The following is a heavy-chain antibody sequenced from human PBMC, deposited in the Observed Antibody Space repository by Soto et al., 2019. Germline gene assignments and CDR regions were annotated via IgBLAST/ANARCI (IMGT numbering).Heavy chain of an antibody. CDR1: GFTFSSYH. Sequence: PRGSLRLSCAVSGFTFSSYHMHCVRQATGKGLEWVSAIGTAGDTYYPGSVKGRFTISRENAKNSLYLQMNSMRAADTAVYYCPTDLAGPGWFDPLGQGTLVTVSS. D-gene: IGHD7-27*01. CDR3: PTDLAGPGWFDP. V-gene: IGHV3-13*04. J-gene: IGHJ5*02. CDR2: IGTAGDT.